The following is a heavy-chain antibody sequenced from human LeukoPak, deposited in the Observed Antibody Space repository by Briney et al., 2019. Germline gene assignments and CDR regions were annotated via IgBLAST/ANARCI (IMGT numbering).Heavy chain of an antibody. D-gene: IGHD3-3*01. CDR2: IIPIFGTS. Sequence: SVKVSCTVSGSTLTTISIDWVRQAPGQGLEWMGRIIPIFGTSNYAQKFQGRVTITADKSTSTAYMELSSLRSEDTAVYYCARDQVQVFWSGPFKMDVWGKGTTVTVSS. CDR1: GSTLTTIS. J-gene: IGHJ6*04. V-gene: IGHV1-69*06. CDR3: ARDQVQVFWSGPFKMDV.